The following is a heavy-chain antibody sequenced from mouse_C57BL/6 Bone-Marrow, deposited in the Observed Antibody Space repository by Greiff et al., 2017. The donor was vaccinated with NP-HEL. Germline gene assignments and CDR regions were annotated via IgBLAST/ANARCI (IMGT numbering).Heavy chain of an antibody. V-gene: IGHV5-9-1*02. CDR2: ISSGGDYI. J-gene: IGHJ1*03. CDR3: TRALYYYGSSYWYFDV. CDR1: GFTFSSYA. Sequence: EVKVVESGEGLVKPGGSLKLSCAASGFTFSSYAMSWVRQTPEKRLEWVAYISSGGDYIYYADTVKGRFTISRDNARNTLYLQMSSLKSEDTAMYYCTRALYYYGSSYWYFDVWGTGTTVTVSS. D-gene: IGHD1-1*01.